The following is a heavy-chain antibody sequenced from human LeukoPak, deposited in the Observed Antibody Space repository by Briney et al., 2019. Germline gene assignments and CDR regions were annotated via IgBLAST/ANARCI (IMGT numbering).Heavy chain of an antibody. CDR1: GYTFASYG. J-gene: IGHJ4*02. CDR3: VRGSADTPMAPIFY. CDR2: ISGHSGNT. Sequence: ASVKVSCKASGYTFASYGITWVRQAPGQGLEWMGWISGHSGNTNYVQNLQGRVTMTTDTSTSTAYMELRSLRSDDTAVYYCVRGSADTPMAPIFYWGQGTLVAASS. D-gene: IGHD5-18*01. V-gene: IGHV1-18*01.